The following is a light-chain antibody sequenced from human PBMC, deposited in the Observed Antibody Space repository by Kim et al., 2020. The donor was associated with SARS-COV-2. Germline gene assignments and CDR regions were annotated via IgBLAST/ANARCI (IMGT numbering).Light chain of an antibody. V-gene: IGLV6-57*04. Sequence: NFMLTQPHSVSESPGKTVTISCTRSSGSIDDNYVQWYQQRPGGVPTTVIYEDDQRPSGVSDRFSGSIDNSSNSASLTISELRTEDEADYYCQSYNRDNVIFDRGTQLTVL. CDR3: QSYNRDNVI. CDR2: EDD. J-gene: IGLJ2*01. CDR1: SGSIDDNY.